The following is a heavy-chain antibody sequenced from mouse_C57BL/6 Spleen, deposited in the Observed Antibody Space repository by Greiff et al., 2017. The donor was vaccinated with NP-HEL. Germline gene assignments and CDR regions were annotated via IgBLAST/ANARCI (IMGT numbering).Heavy chain of an antibody. Sequence: QVQLQQSGAELVRPGASVTLSCKASGYTFTDYEMHWVKQTPVHGLEWIGAIDPETGGTAYNQKFKGKAILTADKSSSTAYMELRSLTSEDSAVYYCTRSPTPGYFDVWGTGTTVTVSS. CDR2: IDPETGGT. CDR3: TRSPTPGYFDV. CDR1: GYTFTDYE. V-gene: IGHV1-15*01. J-gene: IGHJ1*03.